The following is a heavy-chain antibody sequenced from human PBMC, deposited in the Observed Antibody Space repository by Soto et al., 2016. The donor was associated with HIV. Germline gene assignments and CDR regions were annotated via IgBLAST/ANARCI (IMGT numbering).Heavy chain of an antibody. Sequence: QVQLVQSGAEVKKPGSSVKVSCKASGGTFGRSPIVWVRQAPGQGLEWMGGVVPLFNSANYAQKFQGRVTITADESSSTAYMEVSSLRFEDTAVYFCARVATQYQGIQLSLGGLDIWGQGTTVTVSS. CDR3: ARVATQYQGIQLSLGGLDI. J-gene: IGHJ6*02. CDR1: GGTFGRSP. CDR2: VVPLFNSA. V-gene: IGHV1-69*13. D-gene: IGHD5-18*01.